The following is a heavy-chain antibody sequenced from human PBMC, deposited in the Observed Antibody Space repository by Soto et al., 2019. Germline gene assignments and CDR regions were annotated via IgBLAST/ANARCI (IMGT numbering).Heavy chain of an antibody. CDR3: AADEVDGSGSSL. D-gene: IGHD1-26*01. Sequence: SVKVSCKASGFTFTSSAVQWVRQARGQRLEWIGWIVVGSGNTNYAQKFQERVTITRDMSTSTAYMELSSLRSEDTAVYYCAADEVDGSGSSLWGQGTMVTVSS. V-gene: IGHV1-58*01. J-gene: IGHJ3*01. CDR2: IVVGSGNT. CDR1: GFTFTSSA.